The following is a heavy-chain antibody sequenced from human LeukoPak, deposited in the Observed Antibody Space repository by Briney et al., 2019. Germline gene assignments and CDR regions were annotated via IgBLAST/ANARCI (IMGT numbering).Heavy chain of an antibody. D-gene: IGHD4/OR15-4a*01. CDR3: ARGVPAEY. V-gene: IGHV3-33*01. CDR1: GFTFSSFA. CDR2: IWTDRSHQ. Sequence: GGSLRLSCAASGFTFSSFAMRWVRQAPGKGLEWVALIWTDRSHQYYADSVKGRFTISRDNSKNTLYLQMTSLRAEDTAVYHCARGVPAEYWGQGTLVTVSS. J-gene: IGHJ4*02.